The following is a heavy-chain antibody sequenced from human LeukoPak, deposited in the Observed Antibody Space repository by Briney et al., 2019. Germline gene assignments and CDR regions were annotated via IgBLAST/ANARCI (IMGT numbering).Heavy chain of an antibody. Sequence: PGGSLRLSCAASGFTFSDHYMDWVRQAPGKGLEWVGRTRNKANRYTTEYAASVKGRFTISRDDSKNSLYLQMNSLKTEDTAVYYCARVYGDYEGLGGNWFDPWGQGTLVTVSS. D-gene: IGHD4-17*01. CDR1: GFTFSDHY. V-gene: IGHV3-72*01. CDR2: TRNKANRYTT. J-gene: IGHJ5*02. CDR3: ARVYGDYEGLGGNWFDP.